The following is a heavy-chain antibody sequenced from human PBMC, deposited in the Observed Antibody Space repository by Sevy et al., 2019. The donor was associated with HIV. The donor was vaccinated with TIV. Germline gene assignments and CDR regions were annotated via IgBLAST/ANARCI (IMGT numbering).Heavy chain of an antibody. Sequence: GGSLRLSCAASGFTFSSYAMSWVRQAPGKGLEWVSAISGSGGSTYYADSVKGRFTISRDNSKKTLYLQMNSLRAEDTAVYYCAKDLDYYDSSGYSAFDIWGQGTMVTVSS. V-gene: IGHV3-23*01. CDR1: GFTFSSYA. CDR2: ISGSGGST. J-gene: IGHJ3*02. D-gene: IGHD3-22*01. CDR3: AKDLDYYDSSGYSAFDI.